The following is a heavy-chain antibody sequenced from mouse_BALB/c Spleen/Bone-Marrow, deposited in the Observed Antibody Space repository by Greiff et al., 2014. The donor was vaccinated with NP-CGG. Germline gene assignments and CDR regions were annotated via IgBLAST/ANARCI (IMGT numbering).Heavy chain of an antibody. CDR1: GFPLTGYG. CDR3: ARAPGYDLYYAMDY. J-gene: IGHJ4*01. V-gene: IGHV2-6-7*01. Sequence: VQLQQSGPGLVAPSQSLSITCTVSGFPLTGYGINWVRQPPGKGLEWLGMIWGDGNTDYNSALKSRLSISKDNSKSQVFLKMNSLQTDDTARYYCARAPGYDLYYAMDYWGQGTSVTVSS. CDR2: IWGDGNT. D-gene: IGHD1-2*01.